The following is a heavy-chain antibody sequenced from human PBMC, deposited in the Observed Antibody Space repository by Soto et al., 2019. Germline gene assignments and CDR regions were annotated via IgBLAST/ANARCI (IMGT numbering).Heavy chain of an antibody. Sequence: GASVKVSCKASGYTFTSYDINWVRQATGQGLEWMGWMNPNSGNTGYAQKFQGRVTMTRNTSISTAYMELSSLRSEDTAVYYCARVGRSSSWPLFGYWGQGTLVTVSS. J-gene: IGHJ4*02. CDR3: ARVGRSSSWPLFGY. CDR2: MNPNSGNT. V-gene: IGHV1-8*01. CDR1: GYTFTSYD. D-gene: IGHD6-13*01.